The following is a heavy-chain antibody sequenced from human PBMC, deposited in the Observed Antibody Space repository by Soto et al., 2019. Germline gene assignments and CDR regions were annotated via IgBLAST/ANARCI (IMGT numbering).Heavy chain of an antibody. CDR1: GFTFSSYA. Sequence: GGSLRLSCAASGFTFSSYAMHWVRQAPGKGLEWVAVISYDGSNKYYADSVKGRFTISRDNSKNTLYLQMNSLRAEDTAVYYCARDLGGECYWGQGTLVTVSS. D-gene: IGHD1-26*01. CDR3: ARDLGGECY. V-gene: IGHV3-30-3*01. CDR2: ISYDGSNK. J-gene: IGHJ4*02.